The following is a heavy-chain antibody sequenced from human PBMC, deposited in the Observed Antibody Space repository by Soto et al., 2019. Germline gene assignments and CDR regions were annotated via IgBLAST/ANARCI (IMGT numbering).Heavy chain of an antibody. CDR3: ARDGHGMDV. CDR2: IHVSGST. V-gene: IGHV4-61*01. J-gene: IGHJ6*01. Sequence: LSVTWTCSSGFLSIGSYQLTWIRQPPGEGLEWIGYIHVSGSTNDNPSLKGRVTMSIDTSKNQFSLKLSSVTAADTAVYYCARDGHGMDVWGQGTKVTGSS. CDR1: SGFLSIGSYQ.